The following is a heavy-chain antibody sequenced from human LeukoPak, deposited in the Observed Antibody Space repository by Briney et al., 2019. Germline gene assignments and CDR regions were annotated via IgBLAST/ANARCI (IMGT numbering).Heavy chain of an antibody. J-gene: IGHJ5*02. CDR1: GYTFTSYG. V-gene: IGHV1-18*01. Sequence: GASVKVSCKASGYTFTSYGISWVRQAPGQGLEWMGWISAYNGNTNYAQKLQGRVTMTTDTSTSTAYMELRSLRSDDTAVYYCARGERLLWFGELTIDNWFDPWGQGTLVTVSS. CDR2: ISAYNGNT. CDR3: ARGERLLWFGELTIDNWFDP. D-gene: IGHD3-10*01.